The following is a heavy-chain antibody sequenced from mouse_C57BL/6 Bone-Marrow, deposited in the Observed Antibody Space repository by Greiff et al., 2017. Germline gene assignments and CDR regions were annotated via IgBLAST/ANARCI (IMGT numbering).Heavy chain of an antibody. CDR3: AREILEPYYYAMDY. Sequence: QVQLQQPGAELVKPGASVKLSCRASGYTFTSYWMHWVKQRPGRGLEWIGRIDPNSGGTKDNEKFKSKATLTVDKPSSTAYMQLSSLTSEDSAVYYCAREILEPYYYAMDYWGQGTSVTGSS. D-gene: IGHD1-1*01. CDR2: IDPNSGGT. J-gene: IGHJ4*01. CDR1: GYTFTSYW. V-gene: IGHV1-72*01.